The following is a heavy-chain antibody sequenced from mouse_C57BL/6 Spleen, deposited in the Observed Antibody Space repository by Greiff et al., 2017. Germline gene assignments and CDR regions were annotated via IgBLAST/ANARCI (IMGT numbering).Heavy chain of an antibody. CDR2: IDPETGGT. Sequence: VQLQQSGAELVRPGASVTLSCKASGYTFTDYEMHWVKQTPVHGLEWIGGIDPETGGTAYNQKFKGKAILTADKSSSTAYMELRSLTSEDSAVYYCTHYFHWYFGVWGRGTTVGVSS. CDR1: GYTFTDYE. J-gene: IGHJ1*03. D-gene: IGHD1-1*02. V-gene: IGHV1-15*01. CDR3: THYFHWYFGV.